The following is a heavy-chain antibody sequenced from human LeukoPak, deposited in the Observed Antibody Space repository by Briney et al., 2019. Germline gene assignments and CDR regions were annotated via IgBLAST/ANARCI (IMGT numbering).Heavy chain of an antibody. CDR1: GFTFSNYA. J-gene: IGHJ5*02. CDR3: ARDLGYCSSTSCYGGSDWFDP. D-gene: IGHD2-2*01. Sequence: SVKVSCKASGFTFSNYAISWVRQAPGQGLEWMGGIIPIFGTANYAQKFKGRVTITADDSTSTAYMEMSSLRSEDTAVYYFARDLGYCSSTSCYGGSDWFDPWGQGTRVTVSS. CDR2: IIPIFGTA. V-gene: IGHV1-69*13.